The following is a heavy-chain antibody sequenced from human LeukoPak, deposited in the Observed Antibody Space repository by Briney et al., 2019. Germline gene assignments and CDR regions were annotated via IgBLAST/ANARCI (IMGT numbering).Heavy chain of an antibody. V-gene: IGHV4-34*01. Sequence: KPSETLSLTCAVYGGSFSAYYWSWIRQPPGKGLEWIGEINHSGSTNYNPSLKSRVTISLDTSKNQFSLKLSSVTAADTAVYYCARGGYCGGDCYENDAFGIWGQGTMVTVSS. CDR1: GGSFSAYY. CDR3: ARGGYCGGDCYENDAFGI. CDR2: INHSGST. D-gene: IGHD2-21*02. J-gene: IGHJ3*02.